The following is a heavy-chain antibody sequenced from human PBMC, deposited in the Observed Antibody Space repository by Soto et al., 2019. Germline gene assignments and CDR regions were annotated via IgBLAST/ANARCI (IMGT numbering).Heavy chain of an antibody. D-gene: IGHD3-22*01. Sequence: QVQLVESGGGVVQPGRSLRLSCAASGFTFSSYAMHWVRQAPGKGLEWVAVISYDGSNKYYADSVKGRFTISRDNSKSTLYLQMNSLRAEDTAVYYCARVTYDSSGYADAFDIWGQGTMVTVSS. J-gene: IGHJ3*02. V-gene: IGHV3-30-3*01. CDR1: GFTFSSYA. CDR2: ISYDGSNK. CDR3: ARVTYDSSGYADAFDI.